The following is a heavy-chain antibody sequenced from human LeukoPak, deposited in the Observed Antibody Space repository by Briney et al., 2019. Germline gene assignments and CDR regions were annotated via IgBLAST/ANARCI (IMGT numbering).Heavy chain of an antibody. Sequence: GGSLRLSCAASGFTFRSYAMHWVRQAPGKGLEGVAVISYDGSNRYYADSVRGRFTISRDNSKNTLYLQMNSLRAEDTAVYYCARDSRERRYSGYDWGPMDVWGKGTTVTVSS. CDR3: ARDSRERRYSGYDWGPMDV. CDR1: GFTFRSYA. CDR2: ISYDGSNR. J-gene: IGHJ6*03. V-gene: IGHV3-30*04. D-gene: IGHD5-12*01.